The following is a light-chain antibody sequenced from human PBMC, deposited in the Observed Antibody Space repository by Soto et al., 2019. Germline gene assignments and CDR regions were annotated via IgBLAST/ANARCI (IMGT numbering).Light chain of an antibody. V-gene: IGLV2-14*03. J-gene: IGLJ1*01. CDR3: SSYTSSSIYV. Sequence: QSVLTQPASVSGSPGQSITISCTGTISDVGAYNYVSWYQHHPGKAPKLMIYDVSNRPSGVSNRFSGSKSGNTASLTISGLQAEDEADYYCSSYTSSSIYVFGTGTKVTVL. CDR2: DVS. CDR1: ISDVGAYNY.